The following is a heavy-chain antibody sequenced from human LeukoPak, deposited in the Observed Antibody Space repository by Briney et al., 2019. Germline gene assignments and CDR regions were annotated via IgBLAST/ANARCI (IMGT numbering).Heavy chain of an antibody. Sequence: GGSLRLSCAASGFTFSSYNMNWVRQAPGKGLEWVSFISSTSTNMYYADSVQGRFTISRDSAKNSLYLQMNSLRAEDTAVYYCAREASGSYLPYWGQGTLVTVSS. CDR2: ISSTSTNM. CDR1: GFTFSSYN. J-gene: IGHJ4*02. CDR3: AREASGSYLPY. D-gene: IGHD1-26*01. V-gene: IGHV3-48*01.